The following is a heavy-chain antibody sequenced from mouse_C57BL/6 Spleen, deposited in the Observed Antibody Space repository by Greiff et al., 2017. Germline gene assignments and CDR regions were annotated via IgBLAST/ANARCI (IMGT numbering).Heavy chain of an antibody. D-gene: IGHD1-1*01. V-gene: IGHV1-55*01. CDR1: GYTFTSYW. Sequence: VQLQQPGAELVKPGASVKMSCKASGYTFTSYWITWVKQRPGQGLEWIGDIYPGSGSTNYNEKFKSKATLTVDTSSSTAYMQLSSLTSEDSAVYYCERRDYYGSSVDYWGQGTTLTVSS. CDR2: IYPGSGST. CDR3: ERRDYYGSSVDY. J-gene: IGHJ2*01.